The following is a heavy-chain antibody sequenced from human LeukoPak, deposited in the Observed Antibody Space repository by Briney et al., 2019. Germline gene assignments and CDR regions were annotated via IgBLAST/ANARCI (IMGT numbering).Heavy chain of an antibody. D-gene: IGHD4-17*01. Sequence: GESLKISCKGSGYSFTSYWIGWVRQMPGKGLEWMGIIYPGDSDTRYSPSFQGQVTISADKSISTAYLQWSSLKASDTAMYYSARHVPDYGDYRKGRFDYWGQGTLVTVSS. CDR1: GYSFTSYW. CDR2: IYPGDSDT. V-gene: IGHV5-51*01. J-gene: IGHJ4*02. CDR3: ARHVPDYGDYRKGRFDY.